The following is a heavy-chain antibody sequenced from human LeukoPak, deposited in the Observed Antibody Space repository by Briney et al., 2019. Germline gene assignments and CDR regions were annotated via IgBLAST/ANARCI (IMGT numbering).Heavy chain of an antibody. CDR2: ISGSGGST. CDR3: ASGGIYYGAAFDF. J-gene: IGHJ4*02. D-gene: IGHD1-26*01. CDR1: GFTFSSYA. V-gene: IGHV3-23*01. Sequence: GGSLRLSCAASGFTFSSYAMSWVRQAPGKGLEWVSAISGSGGSTYYADSVKGRFTISRDNAKNSLYLQMNSLRAEDTALYYCASGGIYYGAAFDFWGQGTLVTVSS.